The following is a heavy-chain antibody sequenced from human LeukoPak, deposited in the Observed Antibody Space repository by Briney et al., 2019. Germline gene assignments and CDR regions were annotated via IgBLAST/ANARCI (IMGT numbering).Heavy chain of an antibody. CDR3: ARGFLGVYSSGWFDAFDI. CDR1: GYTFTSYD. Sequence: ASVKVSCKASGYTFTSYDINWVRQATGQGLEWMGWMNPNSGNTGYAQKFQGRVTMTRNTSISTPYMELSSLRSEDTAVYYCARGFLGVYSSGWFDAFDIWGQGTMVTVSS. CDR2: MNPNSGNT. V-gene: IGHV1-8*01. D-gene: IGHD6-19*01. J-gene: IGHJ3*02.